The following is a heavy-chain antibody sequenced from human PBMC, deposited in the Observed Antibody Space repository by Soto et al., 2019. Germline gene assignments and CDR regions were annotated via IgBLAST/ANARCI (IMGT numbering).Heavy chain of an antibody. V-gene: IGHV4-31*03. J-gene: IGHJ5*02. D-gene: IGHD1-26*01. CDR2: IYDTETT. CDR3: ARHAVIMGDHWFDP. Sequence: QVQLQESGPGLVKPSQTLSLTCTVSGGSISSGGYYWSWIRQLPGKGLEWIGYIYDTETTYYNPSLRSRLTISVDTSKNQFSLNLGSVTAADTAVYYCARHAVIMGDHWFDPWGQGTLVTVSS. CDR1: GGSISSGGYY.